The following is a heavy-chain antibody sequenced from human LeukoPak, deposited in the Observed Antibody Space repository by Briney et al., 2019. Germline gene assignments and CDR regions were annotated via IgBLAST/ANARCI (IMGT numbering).Heavy chain of an antibody. V-gene: IGHV4-61*02. Sequence: SETLSLTCTVSGGSISSGFYYWSWIRQPAGKGLEWIGRIYTSGSTNYNPSLKSRISIPVDTSKNQFSLKLTSVTAADTAVYYCAREHPRGEVDDFDYWGQGTLVTVSS. CDR1: GGSISSGFYY. J-gene: IGHJ4*02. CDR3: AREHPRGEVDDFDY. D-gene: IGHD3-16*01. CDR2: IYTSGST.